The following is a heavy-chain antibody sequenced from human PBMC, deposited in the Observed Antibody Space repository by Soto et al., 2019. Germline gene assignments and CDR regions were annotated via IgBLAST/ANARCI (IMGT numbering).Heavy chain of an antibody. D-gene: IGHD2-8*01. CDR3: ARDVGASCTDFVCSGSGGLDV. CDR2: IYHSGRT. J-gene: IGHJ6*02. Sequence: QLQLQESGSRLLRPSQTLSLTCAVSGGSITNIATSWTWLRQPPGKALEWIGYIYHSGRTYYNPSRKSRVAISVDQSKNQFSLNLSSVTAADTAVYYCARDVGASCTDFVCSGSGGLDVWGHGTTVTVSS. V-gene: IGHV4-30-2*01. CDR1: GGSITNIATS.